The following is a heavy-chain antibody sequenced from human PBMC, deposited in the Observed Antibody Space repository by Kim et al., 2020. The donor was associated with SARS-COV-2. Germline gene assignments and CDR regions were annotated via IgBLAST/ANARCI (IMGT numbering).Heavy chain of an antibody. V-gene: IGHV4-39*02. J-gene: IGHJ5*02. CDR3: ARLWQWLSWFDP. Sequence: SETLSLTCTVSGGSISSSNYYWGWIRQPPGKGLEWIGSIYYTGSTYYNPSLKSRVTISVDTSKNHFSLKLYSMTAADTAVYYCARLWQWLSWFDPWGQGTLVTVSS. D-gene: IGHD6-19*01. CDR1: GGSISSSNYY. CDR2: IYYTGST.